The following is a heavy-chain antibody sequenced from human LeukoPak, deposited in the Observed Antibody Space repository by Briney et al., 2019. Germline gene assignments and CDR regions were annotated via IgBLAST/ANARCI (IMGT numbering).Heavy chain of an antibody. V-gene: IGHV3-30*04. D-gene: IGHD2-8*01. Sequence: GGSLRLSCAASGFTFSSYAMHWVRQAPGKGLEWVAVISYDGSNKYYADSVKGRFTISRDNSKNTLYLQMNSLRAEDTAVYYCARDGIGYCTNGVCYTEYYYMDVWGKGTTVTVSS. CDR1: GFTFSSYA. CDR3: ARDGIGYCTNGVCYTEYYYMDV. CDR2: ISYDGSNK. J-gene: IGHJ6*03.